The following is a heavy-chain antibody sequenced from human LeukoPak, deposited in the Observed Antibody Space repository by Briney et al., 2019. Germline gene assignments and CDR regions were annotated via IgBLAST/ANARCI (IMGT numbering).Heavy chain of an antibody. CDR2: IIPIFGTA. J-gene: IGHJ4*02. CDR1: GYTFTSYG. D-gene: IGHD3-22*01. Sequence: GASVKVSCKASGYTFTSYGISWVRQAPGQGLEWMGGIIPIFGTANYAQKLQGRVTMTTDTSTSTAYMELRSLRSDDTAVYYCARDRQAGRGYYPDYWGQGTLVTVSS. V-gene: IGHV1-18*01. CDR3: ARDRQAGRGYYPDY.